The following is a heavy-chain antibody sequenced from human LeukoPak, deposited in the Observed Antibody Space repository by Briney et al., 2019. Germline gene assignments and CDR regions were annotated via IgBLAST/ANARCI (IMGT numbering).Heavy chain of an antibody. D-gene: IGHD5/OR15-5a*01. CDR2: IWYDGSKK. Sequence: GGSLRLSCAASGFTLSRRGMDWVRQTPGKGLEWVAGIWYDGSKKFYIDSMKGRFIISRDNSENTLYLEMNSLRVEDTAVYFCAAVLGSLYEKLDFWGQGSLVTVSS. CDR1: GFTLSRRG. V-gene: IGHV3-33*07. J-gene: IGHJ4*02. CDR3: AAVLGSLYEKLDF.